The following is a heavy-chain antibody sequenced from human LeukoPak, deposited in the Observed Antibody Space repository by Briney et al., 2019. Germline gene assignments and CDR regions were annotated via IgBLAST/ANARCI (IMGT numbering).Heavy chain of an antibody. V-gene: IGHV3-21*01. J-gene: IGHJ6*02. D-gene: IGHD6-19*01. CDR2: ISSSSSYI. CDR1: GFTFNIHW. Sequence: GGSLRLSCAASGFTFNIHWMTWVRQAPGKGLEWVSSISSSSSYIYYAASMKGRFTISRDNAKNSLYLQMNSLRAEDTAVYYCARDEYSSGYYYYYGMDVWGQGTTVTVSS. CDR3: ARDEYSSGYYYYYGMDV.